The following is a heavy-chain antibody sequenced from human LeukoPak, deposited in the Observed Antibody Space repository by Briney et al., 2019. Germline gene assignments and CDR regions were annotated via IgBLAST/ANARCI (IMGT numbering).Heavy chain of an antibody. J-gene: IGHJ6*02. V-gene: IGHV3-7*04. CDR1: GFIFSSYW. CDR2: IRHDGREK. CDR3: AWGMDV. Sequence: GGSLRLSCAASGFIFSSYWMTWVRQAPGKAPEWVANIRHDGREKYYVGSVKGRFIISRDNAKNSLYLQMNSLRVEDTAIYYCAWGMDVWGQGTTVTVSS.